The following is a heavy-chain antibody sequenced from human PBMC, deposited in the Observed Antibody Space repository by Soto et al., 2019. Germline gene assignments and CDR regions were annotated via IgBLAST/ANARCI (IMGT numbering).Heavy chain of an antibody. J-gene: IGHJ4*02. CDR1: GGTFSSYA. CDR3: VRAQEVEVVVVTAGVFDY. V-gene: IGHV1-69*12. D-gene: IGHD2-21*02. Sequence: QVQLVQSGAEVKKPGSSVKVSCKASGGTFSSYAISWVRQAPGQGLEWMGGIIPIFGTANYAQKFQGRVTITADESTSTAYMELSSLRSEDTAVYYCVRAQEVEVVVVTAGVFDYWGQGTLVTVSS. CDR2: IIPIFGTA.